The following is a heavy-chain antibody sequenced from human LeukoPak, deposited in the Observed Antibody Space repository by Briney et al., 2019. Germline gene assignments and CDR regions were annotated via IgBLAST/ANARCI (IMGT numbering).Heavy chain of an antibody. Sequence: GGSLRLSCAASCFTFSNAWMNWVRQAPGKGLEWVGRIKSKTDDGTTDYAAPVKGRFTISRDDSKNTLYLQMNRLRAEDTAVYYCAKGLIYYGGNSNYYYYYGMDVWGQGTTVTVSS. V-gene: IGHV3-15*07. J-gene: IGHJ6*02. CDR2: IKSKTDDGTT. D-gene: IGHD4-23*01. CDR3: AKGLIYYGGNSNYYYYYGMDV. CDR1: CFTFSNAW.